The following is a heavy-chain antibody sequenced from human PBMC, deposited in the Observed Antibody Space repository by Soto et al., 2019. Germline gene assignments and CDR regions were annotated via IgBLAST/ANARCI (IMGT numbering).Heavy chain of an antibody. CDR3: ATWHEREHAYDV. CDR2: VSASGATT. D-gene: IGHD1-1*01. J-gene: IGHJ3*01. V-gene: IGHV3-23*01. CDR1: GFTFRNYA. Sequence: EVQLLESGGGLAQPGGSLRLSCAGSGFTFRNYAMSWVRQAPGKGLEWVSSVSASGATTNYADSVKGRFTVSRDNFKNTLYLQINSLRADDTAVYYCATWHEREHAYDVWGQGTTVTVSS.